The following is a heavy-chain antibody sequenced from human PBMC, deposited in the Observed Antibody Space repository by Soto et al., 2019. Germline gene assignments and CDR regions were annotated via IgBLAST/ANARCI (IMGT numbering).Heavy chain of an antibody. CDR2: VSGSGGNT. V-gene: IGHV3-23*01. D-gene: IGHD6-19*01. CDR1: GFTFSTYA. Sequence: VQLLESGGGLLQPGGSLRLSCAASGFTFSTYAMTWVRQAPGKGPEWVSSVSGSGGNTLYADSVKGRFTISRDNSKNTLYLQMNSLRAGDTAVYYCAKGRAPSGSYPPYYYGRDVWGQGTTVIVSS. CDR3: AKGRAPSGSYPPYYYGRDV. J-gene: IGHJ6*02.